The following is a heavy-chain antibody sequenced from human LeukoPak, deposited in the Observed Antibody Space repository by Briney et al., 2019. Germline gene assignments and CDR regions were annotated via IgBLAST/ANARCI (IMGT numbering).Heavy chain of an antibody. CDR2: IVVGSGNT. Sequence: TSVKVSCKASGFTFTTSAMQWVRQARGQRSEWIGWIVVGSGNTNYAQKFQDRVTITRDKSTGTAYMELSRLRSDDTAVYYCAAELEMATDAFDIWGQGTMVTVSS. D-gene: IGHD5-24*01. CDR1: GFTFTTSA. CDR3: AAELEMATDAFDI. V-gene: IGHV1-58*02. J-gene: IGHJ3*02.